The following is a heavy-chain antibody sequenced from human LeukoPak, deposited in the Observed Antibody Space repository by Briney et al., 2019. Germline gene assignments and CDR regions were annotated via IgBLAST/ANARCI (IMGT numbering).Heavy chain of an antibody. CDR3: ARANYYDSSGNTPDAFDI. Sequence: GASVKVSCKASGYTFTSYDINWVRQATGQGLEWMGWMNPNSGNTGYAQKFQGRVTMTRNTSISTAYMELSSLRSEDTAVYYCARANYYDSSGNTPDAFDIWGQGTMVTVSS. D-gene: IGHD3-22*01. J-gene: IGHJ3*02. CDR2: MNPNSGNT. CDR1: GYTFTSYD. V-gene: IGHV1-8*01.